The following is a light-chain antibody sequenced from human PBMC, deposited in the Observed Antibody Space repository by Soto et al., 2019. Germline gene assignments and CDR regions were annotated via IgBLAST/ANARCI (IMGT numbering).Light chain of an antibody. CDR1: RSVSSY. CDR3: EHYDNLTLT. J-gene: IGKJ4*01. CDR2: DAS. V-gene: IGKV3-11*01. Sequence: IDFTQSPASLTLSPCEAATVSCRATRSVSSYLAWYQQKPGQAPRLLIYDASNLERGVPSRFSGSGSRTHFSLSINNLQAEDVGTYLCEHYDNLTLTFGGGTKV.